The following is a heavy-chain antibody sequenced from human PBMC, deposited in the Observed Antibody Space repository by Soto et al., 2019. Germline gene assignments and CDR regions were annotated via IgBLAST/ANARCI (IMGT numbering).Heavy chain of an antibody. D-gene: IGHD2-2*01. CDR1: GFTVSSNY. CDR3: ARKPAAMLGWFDP. J-gene: IGHJ5*02. Sequence: GGSLRLSCAVSGFTVSSNYMSWVRQAPGKGLEWVSVIYSGESTKYADSVKGRFIISRDNSKNILYLQMNSLRVEDTAVYYCARKPAAMLGWFDPWGKGTLVTVSS. V-gene: IGHV3-66*01. CDR2: IYSGEST.